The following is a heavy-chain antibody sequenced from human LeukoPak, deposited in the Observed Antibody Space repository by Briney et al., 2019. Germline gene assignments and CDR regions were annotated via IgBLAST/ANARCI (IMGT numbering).Heavy chain of an antibody. CDR3: ARDSAGAGSFDY. CDR1: GGTFSSYA. V-gene: IGHV1-18*04. Sequence: GASVKVSCKASGGTFSSYAISMVRQAPGQGLEWVVWITVYNGNTNYAQKLQGRVTMTTDTSTSTAYIELGSVRSDDASVYYCARDSAGAGSFDYWGQGTLVTVSS. J-gene: IGHJ4*02. CDR2: ITVYNGNT. D-gene: IGHD6-13*01.